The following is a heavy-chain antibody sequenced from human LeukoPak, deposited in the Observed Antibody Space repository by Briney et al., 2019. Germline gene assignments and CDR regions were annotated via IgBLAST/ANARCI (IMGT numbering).Heavy chain of an antibody. J-gene: IGHJ4*02. D-gene: IGHD3-9*01. V-gene: IGHV1-2*02. Sequence: ASVKVSCKASGYTFTGYYMHWVRQAPGQGLEWMGWINPNSGGTIYAQKFQGRVTMTEDTSTDTAYMELSSLRSEDTAVYYCATRSLLGITISHTFDYWGQGTLVTVSS. CDR2: INPNSGGT. CDR3: ATRSLLGITISHTFDY. CDR1: GYTFTGYY.